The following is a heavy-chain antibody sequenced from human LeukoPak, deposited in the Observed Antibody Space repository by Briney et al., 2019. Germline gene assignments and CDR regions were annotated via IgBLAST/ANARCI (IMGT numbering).Heavy chain of an antibody. Sequence: PGGSLRLSCAASGFTFSSYSMNWVRQAPGKGLEWVSYISSSSSTIYYADSVKGRFTISRNNAKNSLYLQMNSLRDENTAVYYCAGGDRGTDDYWGQGTLVTVSS. CDR3: AGGDRGTDDY. V-gene: IGHV3-48*02. CDR1: GFTFSSYS. CDR2: ISSSSSTI. D-gene: IGHD3-16*01. J-gene: IGHJ4*02.